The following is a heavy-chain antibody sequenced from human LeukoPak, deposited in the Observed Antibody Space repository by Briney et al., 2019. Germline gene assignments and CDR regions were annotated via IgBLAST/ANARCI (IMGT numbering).Heavy chain of an antibody. J-gene: IGHJ5*02. CDR3: ARKYYYDSSGYWGFDP. Sequence: GGSLRLSCAASGFTFSNFEMNWVRQAPGKGLEWVSSITGSGVTIYYADSVKGRFTIFRDNAKNLLYLQMNSLRAEDTAVYYCARKYYYDSSGYWGFDPWGQGTLVTVSS. CDR1: GFTFSNFE. V-gene: IGHV3-48*03. CDR2: ITGSGVTI. D-gene: IGHD3-22*01.